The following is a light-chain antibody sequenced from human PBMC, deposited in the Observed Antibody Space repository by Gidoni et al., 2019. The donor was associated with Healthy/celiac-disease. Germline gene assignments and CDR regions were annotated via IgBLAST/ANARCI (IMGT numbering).Light chain of an antibody. CDR1: QSISSY. Sequence: DIQMTQSPSSRSASVGDRVTITCRASQSISSYLNWYQQKPGKAPKLLIYAASSLQSGVPSRFSGSGSGTDFTLTISSLQPEDFATDYCQQSYSTPQTFGQGTKVEIK. V-gene: IGKV1-39*01. CDR3: QQSYSTPQT. CDR2: AAS. J-gene: IGKJ1*01.